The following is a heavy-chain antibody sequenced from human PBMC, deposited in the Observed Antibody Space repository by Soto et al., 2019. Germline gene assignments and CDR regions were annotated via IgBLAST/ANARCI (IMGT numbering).Heavy chain of an antibody. CDR2: ISAYNGNT. J-gene: IGHJ6*03. Sequence: QVQLVQSGAEVKKPGASVKVSCKASGYTFTSCGISWVRQAPGQGLEWMGWISAYNGNTNYAQKLQGRVTMTTDTSTSPAYMELRSLRSDDTAVYYCARGRYNGALPLAGCMDVWGKGTTVTVSS. CDR3: ARGRYNGALPLAGCMDV. V-gene: IGHV1-18*01. D-gene: IGHD1-20*01. CDR1: GYTFTSCG.